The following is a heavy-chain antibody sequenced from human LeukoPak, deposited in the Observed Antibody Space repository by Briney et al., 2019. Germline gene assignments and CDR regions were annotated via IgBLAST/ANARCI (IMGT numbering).Heavy chain of an antibody. V-gene: IGHV3-23*01. CDR3: ATHACCSNIWRSLNY. J-gene: IGHJ4*02. D-gene: IGHD2-15*01. Sequence: PGGSLRLSCAASGFTFSSYAMTWVRQAPGKGLEWVSGINGIGGSTDYADSVKGRFTISRDKSKSTLYLQMNYLRAEDTAVYYCATHACCSNIWRSLNYWGQGILVTVSS. CDR2: INGIGGST. CDR1: GFTFSSYA.